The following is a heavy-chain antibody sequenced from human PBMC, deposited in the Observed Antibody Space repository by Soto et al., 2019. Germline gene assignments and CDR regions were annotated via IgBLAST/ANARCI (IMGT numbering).Heavy chain of an antibody. V-gene: IGHV1-18*01. J-gene: IGHJ6*02. Sequence: ASVKVSCKASGYTFTSCGISWVRQAPGQGLEWMGWISAYNGNTNYAQKLQGRVTMTTDTSTSTAYMELRSLRSDDTAVYYCARYDDILTGAGYYYYGMDVWGQGTTVTVSS. D-gene: IGHD3-9*01. CDR2: ISAYNGNT. CDR1: GYTFTSCG. CDR3: ARYDDILTGAGYYYYGMDV.